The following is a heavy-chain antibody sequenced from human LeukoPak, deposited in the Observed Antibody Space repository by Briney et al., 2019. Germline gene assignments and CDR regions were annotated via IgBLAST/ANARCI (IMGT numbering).Heavy chain of an antibody. CDR1: GGSISSSSYY. V-gene: IGHV4-39*07. D-gene: IGHD3-9*01. CDR2: IYYSGST. J-gene: IGHJ4*02. Sequence: SETLSLTCTVSGGSISSSSYYWGWIRQPPGKGLEWIGSIYYSGSTYYNPSLKRRVTISVDTSKNQFSLKLSSVTAADTAVYYCARGPTDILTGYYLGYWGQGTLVTVSS. CDR3: ARGPTDILTGYYLGY.